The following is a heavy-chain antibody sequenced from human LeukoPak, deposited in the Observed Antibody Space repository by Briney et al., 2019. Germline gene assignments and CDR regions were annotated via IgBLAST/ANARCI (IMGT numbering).Heavy chain of an antibody. J-gene: IGHJ4*02. Sequence: GSLRLSCAASGINFSDYSMNWVRQAPGKGLEWVASISGTSNFIYYADSVKGRFTVSRDNGKNSLFLQMSSLRAEDTAVYYCAKGGDGIVLMVYDIDYWGQGTLVTVSS. CDR3: AKGGDGIVLMVYDIDY. D-gene: IGHD2-8*01. CDR1: GINFSDYS. CDR2: ISGTSNFI. V-gene: IGHV3-21*01.